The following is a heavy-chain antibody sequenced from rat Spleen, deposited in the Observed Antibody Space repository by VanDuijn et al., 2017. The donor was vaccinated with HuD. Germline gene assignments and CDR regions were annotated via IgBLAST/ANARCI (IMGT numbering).Heavy chain of an antibody. D-gene: IGHD1-2*01. CDR1: GFSLTSNS. V-gene: IGHV2-1*01. CDR3: TRADIGAIYTDGV. J-gene: IGHJ2*01. CDR2: IWGDGST. Sequence: QVQLKESGPGLVQPSQTLSLTCTVSGFSLTSNSVHWVRQPPGKGLEWMGGIWGDGSTDYNSALKSRLSISRDTSKSQVFLKMNSLQTDDTAIYFCTRADIGAIYTDGVWGQGVMVTVSS.